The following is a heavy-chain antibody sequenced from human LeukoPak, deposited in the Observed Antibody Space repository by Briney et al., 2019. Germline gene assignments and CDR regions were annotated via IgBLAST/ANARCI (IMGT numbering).Heavy chain of an antibody. D-gene: IGHD6-13*01. Sequence: GGSLRLSCAASGFTFSSFEMNWVRQATGKGLEWVSYISASGSSTYYADSGKGRFTISRDNSKNTLYLQMNSLRAEDTAVYYCAKELAAAGTQDYWGQGTLVTVSS. CDR3: AKELAAAGTQDY. V-gene: IGHV3-23*01. CDR2: ISASGSST. J-gene: IGHJ4*02. CDR1: GFTFSSFE.